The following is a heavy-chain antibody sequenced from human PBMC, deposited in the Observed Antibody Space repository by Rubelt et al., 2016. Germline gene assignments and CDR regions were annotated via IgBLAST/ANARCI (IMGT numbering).Heavy chain of an antibody. D-gene: IGHD5-18*01. CDR2: ISSSSSTI. CDR1: GFTFSSYS. V-gene: IGHV3-48*04. J-gene: IGHJ4*02. Sequence: GGSLRLSCAASGFTFSSYSMNWVRQAPGKGLEWVSYISSSSSTIYYADSVKGRFTISRDNAKNSLYLQMNSLRAEDTAVYYCARGGPRQLWIYLDYWGQGTLVTVSS. CDR3: ARGGPRQLWIYLDY.